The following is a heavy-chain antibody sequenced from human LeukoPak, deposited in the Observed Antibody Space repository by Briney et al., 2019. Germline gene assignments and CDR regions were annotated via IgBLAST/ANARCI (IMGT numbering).Heavy chain of an antibody. CDR3: ARDSDDRSWNGLFDY. CDR2: MNPNSGNT. D-gene: IGHD6-13*01. CDR1: GYTLTSYD. Sequence: ASVKVSCKASGYTLTSYDINWVRQATGQGLEWMGWMNPNSGNTGYAQKFQGRVTMTRNTSISTAYMELSSLRAEDTAVYYCARDSDDRSWNGLFDYWGQGTLVTVSS. V-gene: IGHV1-8*01. J-gene: IGHJ4*02.